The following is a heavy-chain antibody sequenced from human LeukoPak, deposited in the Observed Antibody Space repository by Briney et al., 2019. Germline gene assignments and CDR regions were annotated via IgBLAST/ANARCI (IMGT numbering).Heavy chain of an antibody. Sequence: SETLSLTCTVSGGSISSSSYYWGWIRQPPGTGPEWIGSIYYSGSTYYNPSLKSRVTISVDTSKNQFSLKLSSVTAADTAVYYCARELYSYDKYYFDYWGQGTLVTVSS. CDR2: IYYSGST. V-gene: IGHV4-39*07. D-gene: IGHD5-18*01. CDR1: GGSISSSSYY. J-gene: IGHJ4*02. CDR3: ARELYSYDKYYFDY.